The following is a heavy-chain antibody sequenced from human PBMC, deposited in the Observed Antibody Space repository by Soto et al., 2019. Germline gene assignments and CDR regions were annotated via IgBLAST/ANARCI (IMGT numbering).Heavy chain of an antibody. CDR3: ARGDDNSGYYYAFDS. CDR2: ISGSGRTI. V-gene: IGHV3-48*03. Sequence: PGGSLRLSCEASGFTFSNYDMNWVRQAPGKGLEWVSYISGSGRTIYYADSVKGRVTISRDSAKKSLFLQMNSLRAEDTALYYCARGDDNSGYYYAFDSWGQGT. D-gene: IGHD3-22*01. CDR1: GFTFSNYD. J-gene: IGHJ4*02.